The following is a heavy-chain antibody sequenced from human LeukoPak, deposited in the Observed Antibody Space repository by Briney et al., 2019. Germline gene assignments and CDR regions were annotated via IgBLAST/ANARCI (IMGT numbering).Heavy chain of an antibody. Sequence: SETLSLTCTVSGGSISSYYWSWIRQPAGKGLEWIGRIYTSGSTNYNPSLKSRVTMSVDTSKNQFSLKLSSVTAADTAVYYCARDRWGVVPAAISYYYYYMDVWGKGTTVTVSS. CDR2: IYTSGST. J-gene: IGHJ6*03. CDR3: ARDRWGVVPAAISYYYYYMDV. V-gene: IGHV4-4*07. CDR1: GGSISSYY. D-gene: IGHD2-2*01.